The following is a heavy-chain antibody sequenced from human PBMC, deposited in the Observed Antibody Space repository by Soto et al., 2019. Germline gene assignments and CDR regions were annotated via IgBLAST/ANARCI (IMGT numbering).Heavy chain of an antibody. CDR1: GGTFSSYA. CDR2: IIPIFGPA. CDR3: ARVLGLVLAY. D-gene: IGHD6-6*01. Sequence: QVQLVQSGAEVKKPGSSVKVSCKASGGTFSSYAISWVRQAPGQGLEWMGGIIPIFGPANYAQKYQCRVTNAAEESTSTAYEELSSLRSEDRAVYYCARVLGLVLAYWGQGTLVTVSS. J-gene: IGHJ4*02. V-gene: IGHV1-69*01.